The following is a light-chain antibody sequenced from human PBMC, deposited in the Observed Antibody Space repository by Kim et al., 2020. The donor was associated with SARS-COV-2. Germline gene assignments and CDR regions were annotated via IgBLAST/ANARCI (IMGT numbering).Light chain of an antibody. CDR1: SSNMGSNT. CDR3: GAWDDGLNGYV. V-gene: IGLV1-44*01. Sequence: QSVLSQPPSASGTPGQRVTISFSGSSSNMGSNTVHWYQQLPGTAPKLLIYSNKKRPSGVPDRFSGSKSGTSASLAISGLQSEDEADYYCGAWDDGLNGYVFGTGTKVTVL. CDR2: SNK. J-gene: IGLJ1*01.